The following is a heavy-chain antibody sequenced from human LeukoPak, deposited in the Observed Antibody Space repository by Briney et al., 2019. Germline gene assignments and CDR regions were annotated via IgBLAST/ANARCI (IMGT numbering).Heavy chain of an antibody. Sequence: GGSLRLSCAASGFTFSDYYMSWIRQAPGKGLEWVSYISSSGSTIYYADSVKGRFTISRDNAKNSLYLQMNSLRAEDTALYYCAKGDAYYYDSSGYYDYWGQGTLVTVSS. D-gene: IGHD3-22*01. CDR2: ISSSGSTI. CDR3: AKGDAYYYDSSGYYDY. CDR1: GFTFSDYY. V-gene: IGHV3-11*01. J-gene: IGHJ4*02.